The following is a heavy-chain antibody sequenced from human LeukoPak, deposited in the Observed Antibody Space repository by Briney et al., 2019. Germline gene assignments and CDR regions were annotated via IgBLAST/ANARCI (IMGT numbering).Heavy chain of an antibody. CDR2: IKSDGSSI. Sequence: QPGGSLRLSCAASGFTFSSYWMHWVRQAPGKGLVWVSRIKSDGSSIMYADSVKGRFTISRDNAKSTLYLQMNSLRAEDTAVYYCAREFSSWFSMDYWGQGTLVTVSS. V-gene: IGHV3-74*03. D-gene: IGHD6-13*01. J-gene: IGHJ4*02. CDR1: GFTFSSYW. CDR3: AREFSSWFSMDY.